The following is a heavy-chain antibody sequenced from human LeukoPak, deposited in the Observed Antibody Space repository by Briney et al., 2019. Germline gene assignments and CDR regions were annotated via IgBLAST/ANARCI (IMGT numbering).Heavy chain of an antibody. CDR3: ARDISRGDAFDI. J-gene: IGHJ3*02. CDR1: GGSISSGDYY. Sequence: SQTLSLTCTVSGGSISSGDYYWSWIRQPPGKGLEWIGYIYYSGSTYYNPSLKSRVTISVDTSKNQFSLKLSSVTAADTAVYYCARDISRGDAFDIWGQGTMVTVTS. D-gene: IGHD3-10*01. CDR2: IYYSGST. V-gene: IGHV4-30-4*01.